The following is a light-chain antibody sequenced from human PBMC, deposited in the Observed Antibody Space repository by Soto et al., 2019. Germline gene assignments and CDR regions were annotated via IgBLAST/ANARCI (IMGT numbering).Light chain of an antibody. V-gene: IGLV3-21*04. Sequence: SYELTQPPSVSVAPGKTARITCGGNNIGSKSVHWYQQKPGQAPVLVIYYDSDRPSGIPERFSDSNSGNTATLTISRVEAGDEADYYCQVWDSSSDPSVLFGGGTKLTVL. CDR1: NIGSKS. J-gene: IGLJ2*01. CDR2: YDS. CDR3: QVWDSSSDPSVL.